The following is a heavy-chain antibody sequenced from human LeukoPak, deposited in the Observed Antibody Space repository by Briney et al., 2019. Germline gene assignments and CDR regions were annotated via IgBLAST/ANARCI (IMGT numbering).Heavy chain of an antibody. CDR2: ISYDGSNK. Sequence: QPGGSLRLSCAASGFTFSSYWMSWVRQAPGKGLEWVAVISYDGSNKYYADSVKGRFTISRDNSKNTLYLQMNSLRAEDTAVYYCARGGVHDAFDIWGQGTMVTVSS. V-gene: IGHV3-30*01. D-gene: IGHD2-8*02. J-gene: IGHJ3*02. CDR3: ARGGVHDAFDI. CDR1: GFTFSSYW.